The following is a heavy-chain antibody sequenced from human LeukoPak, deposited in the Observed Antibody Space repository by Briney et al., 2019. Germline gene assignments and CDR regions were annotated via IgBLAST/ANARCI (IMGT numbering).Heavy chain of an antibody. V-gene: IGHV4-39*01. Sequence: SETLSLTCSVSGDSVSRSDSYWDWIRQPPGKGLEWIGIIYYSGRTYYSPSLKSRVTMSVDPSNNQFSLNLRSVTAADTAVYYCARRRYYDGSGYLGWGQGTLLSVSS. CDR2: IYYSGRT. D-gene: IGHD3-22*01. CDR3: ARRRYYDGSGYLG. CDR1: GDSVSRSDSY. J-gene: IGHJ1*01.